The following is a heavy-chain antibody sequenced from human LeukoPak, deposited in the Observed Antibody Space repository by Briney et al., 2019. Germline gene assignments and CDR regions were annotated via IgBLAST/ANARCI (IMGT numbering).Heavy chain of an antibody. CDR3: AKDHGGHLFDY. Sequence: GGSLRLSCAASGFTFSSYGMHWVRQAPGKGLEWVSFIRNDGSNKYYADSVKGRFTISRDNSKNTLYLQVNSLRAEDTAVYYCAKDHGGHLFDYWGQGTLVTVSS. CDR2: IRNDGSNK. V-gene: IGHV3-30*02. J-gene: IGHJ4*02. CDR1: GFTFSSYG. D-gene: IGHD4-23*01.